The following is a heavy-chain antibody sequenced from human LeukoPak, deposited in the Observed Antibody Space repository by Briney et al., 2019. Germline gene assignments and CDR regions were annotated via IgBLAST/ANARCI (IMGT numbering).Heavy chain of an antibody. D-gene: IGHD3-10*01. Sequence: GGSLRLSCAASGFTFSSYGLHWVRQAPGKGLEWVAVISYDGRNKYYADSVRGRFTISRDNSKNGLYLQMNNLRADDTAVYYCAKSYASGSFYDYWGQGTLVTVSS. CDR1: GFTFSSYG. V-gene: IGHV3-30*18. CDR3: AKSYASGSFYDY. CDR2: ISYDGRNK. J-gene: IGHJ4*02.